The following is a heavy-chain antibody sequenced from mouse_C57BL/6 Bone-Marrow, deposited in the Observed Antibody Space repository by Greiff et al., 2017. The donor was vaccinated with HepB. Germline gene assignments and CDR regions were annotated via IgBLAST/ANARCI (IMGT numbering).Heavy chain of an antibody. Sequence: QVQLQQSGAELVRPGASVTLSCKASGYTFTDYEMHWVKQTPVHGLEWIGAIDPETGGTAYNQKFKGKAILTADKSSSTAYMELRSLTSEDSAVYYCTRRDYYGSRNYAMDYWGQGTSVTVSS. CDR1: GYTFTDYE. D-gene: IGHD1-1*01. V-gene: IGHV1-15*01. CDR3: TRRDYYGSRNYAMDY. J-gene: IGHJ4*01. CDR2: IDPETGGT.